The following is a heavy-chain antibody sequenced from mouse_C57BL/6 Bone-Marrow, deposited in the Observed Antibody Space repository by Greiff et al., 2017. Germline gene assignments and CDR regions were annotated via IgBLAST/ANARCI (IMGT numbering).Heavy chain of an antibody. Sequence: VQLQQSGPELVKPGASVKISCKASGYTFTDYYMNWVKQSHGKSLEWIGDINPNNGGTSYNQKFKGKATLTVDKSSSTAYMELRSLTSEDSAVYYWARDYYGSSFYAMDYWGQGTSVTVSS. CDR2: INPNNGGT. CDR3: ARDYYGSSFYAMDY. CDR1: GYTFTDYY. D-gene: IGHD1-1*01. V-gene: IGHV1-26*01. J-gene: IGHJ4*01.